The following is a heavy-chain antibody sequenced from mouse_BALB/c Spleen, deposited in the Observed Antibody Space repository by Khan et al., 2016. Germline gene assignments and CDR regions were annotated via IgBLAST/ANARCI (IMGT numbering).Heavy chain of an antibody. CDR1: GFSFSDYY. CDR3: ARNLRNYGSPWYFDV. CDR2: ISNGGDNT. V-gene: IGHV5-12*02. J-gene: IGHJ1*01. Sequence: EVELVESGGGLVQPGGSLKLSCATSGFSFSDYYMYWVRQTPENRLEWVAYISNGGDNTYYPDTVKGRFTISRDNAKNILYLHMSRLKSEDTAMYDAARNLRNYGSPWYFDVWGAGTTVTVSS. D-gene: IGHD1-1*01.